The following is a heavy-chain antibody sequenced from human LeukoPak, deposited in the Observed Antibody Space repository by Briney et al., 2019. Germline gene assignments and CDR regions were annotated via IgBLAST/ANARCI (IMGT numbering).Heavy chain of an antibody. Sequence: GGSLRLSCAAPGFTFSNYNMNWVRQAPGKGLEWISSITSSSSYKFYADSVKGRFTISRDNAKNSLYLQMNSLRAEDTAVYYCARDGVLRYFDWLSKDYYYYYMDVWGKGTTVTISS. J-gene: IGHJ6*03. V-gene: IGHV3-21*01. CDR3: ARDGVLRYFDWLSKDYYYYYMDV. D-gene: IGHD3-9*01. CDR1: GFTFSNYN. CDR2: ITSSSSYK.